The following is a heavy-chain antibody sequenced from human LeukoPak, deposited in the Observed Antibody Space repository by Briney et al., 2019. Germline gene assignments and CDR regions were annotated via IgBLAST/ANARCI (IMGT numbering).Heavy chain of an antibody. CDR2: ISRSGSTI. CDR3: ARDRKGPITMVRGVTDY. V-gene: IGHV3-11*04. J-gene: IGHJ4*02. CDR1: GFTFSDYY. Sequence: GGSLRLSCAASGFTFSDYYMSWIRQAPGKGLEWVSYISRSGSTIYYADSVKGRFTISRDNAKNSLYLQMNSLRAEDTAVYYCARDRKGPITMVRGVTDYWGQGTLVTVSS. D-gene: IGHD3-10*01.